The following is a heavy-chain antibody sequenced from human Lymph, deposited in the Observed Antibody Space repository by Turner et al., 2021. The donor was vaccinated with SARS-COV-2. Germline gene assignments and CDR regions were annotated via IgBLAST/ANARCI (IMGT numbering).Heavy chain of an antibody. V-gene: IGHV3-30-3*01. Sequence: VQLVGSGGGVVKPGRPLRHYCAAAGFSFSSYAMYWVRQAPGKGLEWVAVISYDGSNKYYADSVKGRFTISRDNSKNTLYLQMNSLRAEDTAVYYCARGDYYGSGSYPGKTFDCWGQGTLVTVSS. CDR2: ISYDGSNK. D-gene: IGHD3-10*01. J-gene: IGHJ4*02. CDR3: ARGDYYGSGSYPGKTFDC. CDR1: GFSFSSYA.